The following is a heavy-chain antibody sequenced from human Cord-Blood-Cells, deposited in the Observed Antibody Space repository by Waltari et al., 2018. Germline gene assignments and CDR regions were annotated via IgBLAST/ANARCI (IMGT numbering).Heavy chain of an antibody. CDR2: IIPIFGTA. CDR1: GGTFSSYA. D-gene: IGHD3-3*01. J-gene: IGHJ6*03. CDR3: ARDKYDFWSGYSYYYYMDV. V-gene: IGHV1-69*01. Sequence: QVQLVQSGAEVKKPGSSVKVSCKASGGTFSSYAISWVRQAPGQGLEWMGGIIPIFGTANYAQKFQGRVTITADESTSTAYMELSSLRSEDTAVYYCARDKYDFWSGYSYYYYMDVWGKGITVTVSS.